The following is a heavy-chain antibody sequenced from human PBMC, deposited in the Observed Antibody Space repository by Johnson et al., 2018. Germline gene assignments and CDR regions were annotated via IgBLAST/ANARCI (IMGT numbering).Heavy chain of an antibody. V-gene: IGHV3-11*04. D-gene: IGHD3-9*01. J-gene: IGHJ3*01. CDR3: VPAWLPLDR. CDR2: ISTSGTTT. CDR1: GFTFSDYY. Sequence: QVQLQESGGGLVEPGRSLRLSCRASGFTFSDYYMSWIRQAPGKGLEWVSYISTSGTTTYYADSVKGRFSISRDDAKNSLYLQMNSLRAEDTAVSYCVPAWLPLDRWGQGTVVTVSS.